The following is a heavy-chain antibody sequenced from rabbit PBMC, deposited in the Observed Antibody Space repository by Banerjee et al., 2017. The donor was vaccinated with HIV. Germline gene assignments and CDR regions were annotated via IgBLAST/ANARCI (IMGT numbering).Heavy chain of an antibody. CDR2: IRSTGGST. CDR3: ARAGGFENSFNL. Sequence: QEQLVEYGGDLVQPEGSLTLTCKASGLDFSSGVDICWVRQAPGKGPEWIACIRSTGGSTWYASWVNGRFSISRSTSLNTVSLQMTSLTAADTATYCCARAGGFENSFNLWGQGTLVTVS. CDR1: GLDFSSGV. J-gene: IGHJ4*01. D-gene: IGHD1-1*01. V-gene: IGHV1S47*01.